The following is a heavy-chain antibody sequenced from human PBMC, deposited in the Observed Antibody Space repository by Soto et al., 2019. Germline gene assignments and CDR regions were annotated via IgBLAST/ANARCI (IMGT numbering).Heavy chain of an antibody. V-gene: IGHV3-23*01. J-gene: IGHJ4*02. CDR3: AKADSTTIAAAVTY. D-gene: IGHD6-13*01. CDR2: ISGSGGST. Sequence: GGSLRLSCAASGFTFSSYAMSWVRQAPGKGLEWVSAISGSGGSTYYADSVKGRFTISRDNSKNTLYLQMNSLGAEDTAVYYCAKADSTTIAAAVTYWGQGTLVTVSS. CDR1: GFTFSSYA.